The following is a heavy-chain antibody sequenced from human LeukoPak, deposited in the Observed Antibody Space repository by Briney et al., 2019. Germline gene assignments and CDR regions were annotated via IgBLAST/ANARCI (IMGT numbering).Heavy chain of an antibody. CDR3: ATLLREAVAGAFDY. J-gene: IGHJ4*02. Sequence: GASVKVSCKVSGYTLTELSMHWVRQAPGKGLEWMGGFDPEDGETIYAQKFQGRVTMTEDTSTDTAYMELSSLRSEDTAVYYCATLLREAVAGAFDYWGQGTLVTVSS. CDR1: GYTLTELS. D-gene: IGHD6-19*01. V-gene: IGHV1-24*01. CDR2: FDPEDGET.